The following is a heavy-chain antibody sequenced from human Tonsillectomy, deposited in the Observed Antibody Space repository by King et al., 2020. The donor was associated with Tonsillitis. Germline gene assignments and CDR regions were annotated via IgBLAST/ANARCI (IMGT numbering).Heavy chain of an antibody. Sequence: VQLVESGGGLVQPGRSLRLSCTASGFTFGDYAMSWVRQAPGKGLEWVCFIRSKAYGGTTEYAASVKGRFSLSRDDSKSIAYLQMNSLKTEDTAVYYCTRVFPSYYYYYMDVWGKGTTITVSS. CDR1: GFTFGDYA. J-gene: IGHJ6*03. CDR3: TRVFPSYYYYYMDV. V-gene: IGHV3-49*04. D-gene: IGHD3-9*01. CDR2: IRSKAYGGTT.